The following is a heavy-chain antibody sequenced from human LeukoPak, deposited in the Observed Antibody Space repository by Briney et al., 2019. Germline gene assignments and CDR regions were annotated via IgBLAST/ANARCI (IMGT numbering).Heavy chain of an antibody. CDR3: AREGCSGGSCYYPMYYFDY. J-gene: IGHJ4*02. V-gene: IGHV4-4*07. CDR1: GGSISSYY. D-gene: IGHD2-15*01. CDR2: IYTSGST. Sequence: PSETLSLTCTVSGGSISSYYWSWIRQPAGKGLEWIGRIYTSGSTNYNPSLKSRVTMSVDTSKNQFSLKLSSVTAADTAVYYCAREGCSGGSCYYPMYYFDYWGQGTLVTVSS.